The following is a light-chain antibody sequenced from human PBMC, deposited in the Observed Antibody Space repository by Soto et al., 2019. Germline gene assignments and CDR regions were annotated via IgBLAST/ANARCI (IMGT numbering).Light chain of an antibody. CDR1: QSVTSN. J-gene: IGKJ1*01. V-gene: IGKV3-15*01. CDR3: QQYNNWPPLT. CDR2: GAS. Sequence: EVVMTQSPATLSVSPGVRATLSCRASQSVTSNLAWYQQKPGQAPRLLIYGASTRATGIPARFSGSGSGTEFILSISSLQSEDFAVYYCQQYNNWPPLTFGQGTKVEIK.